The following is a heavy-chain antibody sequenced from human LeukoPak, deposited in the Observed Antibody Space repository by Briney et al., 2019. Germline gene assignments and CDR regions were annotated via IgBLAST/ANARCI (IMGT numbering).Heavy chain of an antibody. Sequence: SETLSLTCTVSGVSISSSNSYWGWIRQPPGKGLEWIGSIYYSGSTYYNPSLKSRVTISVDTSKNQFSLKLSSVTAADTAVYYCARLRRFGEAKYQFDYWGQGTLVTVSS. CDR3: ARLRRFGEAKYQFDY. CDR2: IYYSGST. J-gene: IGHJ4*02. D-gene: IGHD3-10*01. CDR1: GVSISSSNSY. V-gene: IGHV4-39*01.